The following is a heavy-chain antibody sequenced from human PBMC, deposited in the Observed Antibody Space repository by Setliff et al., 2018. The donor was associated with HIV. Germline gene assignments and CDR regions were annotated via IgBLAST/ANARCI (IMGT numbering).Heavy chain of an antibody. CDR2: IYYSGST. D-gene: IGHD6-19*01. CDR3: SGQAGYYYHMDV. CDR1: GGSISNSGYY. Sequence: ETLSLTCTVFGGSISNSGYYWGWIRQPPGKGLEWIGSIYYSGSTYYNPPLKSRVTISVDTSKNQFSLKLSSVTAADTAVYYCSGQAGYYYHMDVWGRGTTVTVSS. V-gene: IGHV4-39*01. J-gene: IGHJ6*03.